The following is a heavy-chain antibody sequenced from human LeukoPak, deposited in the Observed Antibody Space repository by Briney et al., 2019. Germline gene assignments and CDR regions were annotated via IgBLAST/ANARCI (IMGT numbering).Heavy chain of an antibody. CDR2: INPNSGGT. V-gene: IGHV1-2*02. CDR1: GYTFTGYY. CDR3: ARVGCSSTSCYPSHDAFDI. J-gene: IGHJ3*02. Sequence: ASVKVSCKASGYTFTGYYMHWVRQAPGQGLEWMGWINPNSGGTNYAQKFQGRVTMTRDTSISTAYMELSRLRSDDTAVYYCARVGCSSTSCYPSHDAFDIWGQGTMVTVSS. D-gene: IGHD2-2*01.